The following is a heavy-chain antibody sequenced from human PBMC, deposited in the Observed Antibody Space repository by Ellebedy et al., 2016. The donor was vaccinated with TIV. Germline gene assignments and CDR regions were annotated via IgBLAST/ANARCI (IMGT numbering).Heavy chain of an antibody. V-gene: IGHV1-69*06. Sequence: SVKVSCKAPGDTFTNYAFTWVRQAPGQGLEWMGGIIPMFATTNYAQKFQGRVTITADRFTRTAYMELSSLRSEDTAVYYCARHRGYYYYYGMDVWGQGTTVTVSS. CDR2: IIPMFATT. J-gene: IGHJ6*02. CDR3: ARHRGYYYYYGMDV. CDR1: GDTFTNYA.